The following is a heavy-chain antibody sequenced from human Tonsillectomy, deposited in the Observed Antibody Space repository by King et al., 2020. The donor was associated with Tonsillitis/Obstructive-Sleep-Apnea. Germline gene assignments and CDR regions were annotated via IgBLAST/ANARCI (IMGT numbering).Heavy chain of an antibody. Sequence: VQLVESGGGLIQPGGSLRLSCAASGFTVSSNYMSWVRQAPGKGLEWVSVIYSGGSTYYADSVKGRVTISRDNSKNTLYLHMNSLRAEDTAVYYCARGYDDFCSGSQRYYYFDYWGQGTLVTVSS. J-gene: IGHJ4*02. CDR2: IYSGGST. D-gene: IGHD3-3*01. CDR1: GFTVSSNY. V-gene: IGHV3-53*01. CDR3: ARGYDDFCSGSQRYYYFDY.